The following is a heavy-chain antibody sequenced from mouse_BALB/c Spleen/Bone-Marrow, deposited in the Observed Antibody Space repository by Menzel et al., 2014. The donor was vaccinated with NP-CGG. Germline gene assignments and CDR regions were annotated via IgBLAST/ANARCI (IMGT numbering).Heavy chain of an antibody. Sequence: QVQLQQSGPGLVAPSQSLSITCTVSGFSLTSYGVHWVRQPPGKGLEWPGIIWAGGSTNYKSALMSRLSISKDNSKSQVFLKMNSLQTDDTAMYYCARDRRDYGKAWYFDVWGAGTTVTVSS. CDR2: IWAGGST. CDR3: ARDRRDYGKAWYFDV. J-gene: IGHJ1*01. CDR1: GFSLTSYG. V-gene: IGHV2-9*02. D-gene: IGHD2-1*01.